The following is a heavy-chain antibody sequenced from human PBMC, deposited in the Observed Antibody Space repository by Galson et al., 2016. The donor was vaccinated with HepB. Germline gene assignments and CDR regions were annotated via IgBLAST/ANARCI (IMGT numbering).Heavy chain of an antibody. CDR1: GFSFRNYA. V-gene: IGHV3-23*01. CDR3: VRDGAVPGLGFDP. Sequence: SLRPSCAASGFSFRNYAMSWVRQAPGKGLEWVSSISDTAGSTYYADSVKGRFTISRDNAKNTLYLQMNSLRVEDTAVYYCVRDGAVPGLGFDPWGQGALVSVSS. CDR2: ISDTAGST. D-gene: IGHD6-19*01. J-gene: IGHJ5*02.